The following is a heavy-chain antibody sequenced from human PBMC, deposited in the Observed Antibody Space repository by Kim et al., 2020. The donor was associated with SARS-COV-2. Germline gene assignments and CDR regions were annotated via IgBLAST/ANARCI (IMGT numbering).Heavy chain of an antibody. D-gene: IGHD7-27*01. J-gene: IGHJ4*02. CDR1: GFTFSSYS. V-gene: IGHV3-48*02. CDR2: ISSSSSDI. Sequence: GSLRLSCAASGFTFSSYSMNWVRQAPGKGPEWVSYISSSSSDIYYADSVKGRFTISRDNAKNSLYLQIDSLRDEDTAVYYCARAARWGFDYWGRGTLVTVSS. CDR3: ARAARWGFDY.